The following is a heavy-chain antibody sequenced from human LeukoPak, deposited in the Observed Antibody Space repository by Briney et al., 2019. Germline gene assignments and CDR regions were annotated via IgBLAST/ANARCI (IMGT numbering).Heavy chain of an antibody. CDR3: ARAASSGWYYFDY. Sequence: GGSRRLPCAASGFTFSSYAMHWVRQAPGKGLEWVAVISYDGSNKYYADSVKGRFTISRDNSKNTLYLQMNSLRAEDTAVYYCARAASSGWYYFDYWGQGTLVTVSS. V-gene: IGHV3-30-3*01. J-gene: IGHJ4*02. D-gene: IGHD6-19*01. CDR1: GFTFSSYA. CDR2: ISYDGSNK.